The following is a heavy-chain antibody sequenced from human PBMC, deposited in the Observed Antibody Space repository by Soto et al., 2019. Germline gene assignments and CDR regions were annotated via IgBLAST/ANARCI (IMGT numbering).Heavy chain of an antibody. V-gene: IGHV1-58*01. J-gene: IGHJ6*02. Sequence: SVKVSCKASGFTFTSSAVQWVRQARGQRLEWIGWIVVGSGNTNYAQKFQERVTITRDMSTSTAYMELSSLRSEDTAVYYCAADLLYSGRYFYGMDVWGQGTTVTVSS. CDR3: AADLLYSGRYFYGMDV. CDR2: IVVGSGNT. CDR1: GFTFTSSA. D-gene: IGHD1-26*01.